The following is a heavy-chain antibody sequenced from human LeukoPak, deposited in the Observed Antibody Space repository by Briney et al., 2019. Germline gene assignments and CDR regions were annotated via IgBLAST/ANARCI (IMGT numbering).Heavy chain of an antibody. CDR3: ARVGYSSGWYFDY. CDR1: GFTFSSYA. CDR2: ISYDGSNK. V-gene: IGHV3-30-3*01. D-gene: IGHD6-19*01. J-gene: IGHJ4*01. Sequence: GGSLRLSCAASGFTFSSYAMHWVRQAPGKGLEWVAVISYDGSNKYYADSVKGRFTISRDNSKNTLYLQMNSLRAEDTAVYYCARVGYSSGWYFDYWGHGPLVTVSS.